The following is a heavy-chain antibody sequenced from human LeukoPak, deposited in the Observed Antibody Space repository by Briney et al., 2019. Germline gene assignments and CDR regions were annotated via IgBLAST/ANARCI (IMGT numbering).Heavy chain of an antibody. J-gene: IGHJ4*02. Sequence: SETLSLTCTVSGGSISSGSYYWSWIRQPAGKGLEWIGRIYTSGSTNYNPSLKSRVTISVDTSKNQFSLKLSSVTAADTAVYYCARQKWAVVTAPYYFDYWGQGTLVTVPS. V-gene: IGHV4-61*02. D-gene: IGHD5-18*01. CDR3: ARQKWAVVTAPYYFDY. CDR2: IYTSGST. CDR1: GGSISSGSYY.